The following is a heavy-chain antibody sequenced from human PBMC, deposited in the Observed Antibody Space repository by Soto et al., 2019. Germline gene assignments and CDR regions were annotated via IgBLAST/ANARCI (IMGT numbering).Heavy chain of an antibody. V-gene: IGHV4-34*01. J-gene: IGHJ4*02. CDR3: AGGAVAGPFDY. Sequence: PSETLSLTCAVYGGSFSGYYWSWIRRPPGKGLEWIGDINHSGSTNYNPSLKSRVTISVDTSKNQFSLKLSSVTAADTAVYYCAGGAVAGPFDYWGQGTLVTVSS. D-gene: IGHD6-19*01. CDR2: INHSGST. CDR1: GGSFSGYY.